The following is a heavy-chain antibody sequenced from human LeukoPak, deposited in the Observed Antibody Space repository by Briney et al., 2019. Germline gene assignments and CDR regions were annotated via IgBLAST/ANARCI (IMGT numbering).Heavy chain of an antibody. CDR3: VKHSGGVYGNSDY. J-gene: IGHJ4*02. V-gene: IGHV3-23*01. Sequence: PGGSLRLSCVASGFTFSRHAVRWFRQAPATGLEWVSTVGRSGADTYYADSVRGRFTISKDSSKNTLQMNSLSAEDTAIYYCVKHSGGVYGNSDYWGQGILVTVSS. D-gene: IGHD1-1*01. CDR1: GFTFSRHA. CDR2: VGRSGADT.